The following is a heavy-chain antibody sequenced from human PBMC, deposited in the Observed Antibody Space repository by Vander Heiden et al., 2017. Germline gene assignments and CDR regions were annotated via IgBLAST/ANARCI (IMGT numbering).Heavy chain of an antibody. V-gene: IGHV3-53*01. J-gene: IGHJ4*02. CDR3: ARDLWDAGDY. CDR2: SYSGGST. CDR1: GFTVSNNY. D-gene: IGHD3-16*01. Sequence: EVQLVASGGGLIQPGGSLRLPCATSGFTVSNNYMSWVRQAPGKGLEWVSVSYSGGSTYYADSVKGRFTISRDNSKNTLYLQMNSLRVEDTAVYYCARDLWDAGDYWGQGTLVTVSS.